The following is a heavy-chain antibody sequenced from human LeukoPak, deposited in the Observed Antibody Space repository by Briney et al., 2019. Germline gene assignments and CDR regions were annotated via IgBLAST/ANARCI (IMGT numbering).Heavy chain of an antibody. J-gene: IGHJ4*02. CDR2: IYYSGST. D-gene: IGHD3-22*01. Sequence: PSETLSLTCTVSGGSISSYYWSWIRQPPGKGLEWIGYIYYSGSTNYNPSLKSRVTISVDTSKNQFSLKLSSVTAADTAVYYCARGTDSSGYYYYWGQGTLVTVSS. CDR3: ARGTDSSGYYYY. CDR1: GGSISSYY. V-gene: IGHV4-59*01.